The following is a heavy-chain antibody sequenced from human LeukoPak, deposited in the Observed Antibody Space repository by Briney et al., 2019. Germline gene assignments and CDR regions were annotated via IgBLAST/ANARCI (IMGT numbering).Heavy chain of an antibody. D-gene: IGHD6-13*01. CDR1: GGSISTYY. J-gene: IGHJ4*02. CDR3: ARVPLAAAGGFDY. CDR2: IYYSGSS. Sequence: PSETLSLTCTVSGGSISTYYWSWIRQPPGKGLEWSGYIYYSGSSNYNPSLKSRVTISVDTSKNQFSLKLSSVTAADTAMYYCARVPLAAAGGFDYWGQGTLVTVSA. V-gene: IGHV4-59*01.